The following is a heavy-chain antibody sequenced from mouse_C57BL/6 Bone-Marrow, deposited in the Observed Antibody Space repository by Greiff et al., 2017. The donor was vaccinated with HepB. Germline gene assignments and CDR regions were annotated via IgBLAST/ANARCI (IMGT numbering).Heavy chain of an antibody. D-gene: IGHD1-1*01. CDR3: ARTFLWGSSYDYAMDY. V-gene: IGHV1-64*01. Sequence: QVQLQQPGAELVKPGASVKLSCKASGYTFTSYWMHWVKQRPGQGLEWIGMIHPNSGSTNYNEKFKSKATLTVDKSSSTAYMQLSSLTSEDSAVYYCARTFLWGSSYDYAMDYWGQGTSVTVAS. J-gene: IGHJ4*01. CDR1: GYTFTSYW. CDR2: IHPNSGST.